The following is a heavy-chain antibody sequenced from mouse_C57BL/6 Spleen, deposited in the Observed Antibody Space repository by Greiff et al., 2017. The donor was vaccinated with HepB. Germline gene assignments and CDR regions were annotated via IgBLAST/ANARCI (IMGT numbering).Heavy chain of an antibody. D-gene: IGHD2-1*01. CDR3: ASIGALFSTMVPYYAMDY. CDR1: GYAFSSSW. Sequence: VQLQQSGPELVKPGASVKISCKASGYAFSSSWMNWVKQRPGKGLEWIGRIYPGDGDTNYNGKFKGKATLTADKSSSTAYMQLSSLTSEDSAVYVCASIGALFSTMVPYYAMDYWGQGTSVTVSS. CDR2: IYPGDGDT. J-gene: IGHJ4*01. V-gene: IGHV1-82*01.